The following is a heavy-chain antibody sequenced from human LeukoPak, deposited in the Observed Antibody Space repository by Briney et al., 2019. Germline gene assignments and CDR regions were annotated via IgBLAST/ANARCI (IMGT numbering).Heavy chain of an antibody. J-gene: IGHJ4*02. CDR3: AKDRYYDSSGYYYDDY. V-gene: IGHV3-30*18. CDR2: ISYDGSNK. CDR1: GFTFSSYG. Sequence: GGSLRLSCAASGFTFSSYGMHWVRQAPGKGLEWVAVISYDGSNKNYADSVKGRFTISRDNSKNTLYLQMNSLRAEDTAVYYCAKDRYYDSSGYYYDDYWGQGTLVTVSS. D-gene: IGHD3-22*01.